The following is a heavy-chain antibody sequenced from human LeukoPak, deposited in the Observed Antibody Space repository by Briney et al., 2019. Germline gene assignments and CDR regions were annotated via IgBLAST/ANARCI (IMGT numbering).Heavy chain of an antibody. CDR1: GGSFSGYY. V-gene: IGHV4-34*01. J-gene: IGHJ4*02. D-gene: IGHD6-6*01. CDR3: AIEYSSSYYYFDY. CDR2: INHSGST. Sequence: SETLSLTCAVYGGSFSGYYWSWIRQPPGKGLEWIGEINHSGSTNYNPSLKSRVTISVDTSKNQFSLKLSSVTAADTAVYHCAIEYSSSYYYFDYWGQGTLVTVSS.